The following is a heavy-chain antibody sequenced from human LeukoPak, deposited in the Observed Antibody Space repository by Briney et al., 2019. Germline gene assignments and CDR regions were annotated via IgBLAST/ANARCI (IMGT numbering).Heavy chain of an antibody. CDR3: ARDRPTVTTRTGYYGVDV. CDR2: IYHSGST. Sequence: SETLSLTCAVSGYSISSGYYWGRIRQPPGKGLEWIGSIYHSGSTYYNPSLKSRVTISVDTSKNQFSLKLSSVTAADTAVYYCARDRPTVTTRTGYYGVDVWGKGTTVTVSS. V-gene: IGHV4-38-2*02. J-gene: IGHJ6*04. D-gene: IGHD4-17*01. CDR1: GYSISSGYY.